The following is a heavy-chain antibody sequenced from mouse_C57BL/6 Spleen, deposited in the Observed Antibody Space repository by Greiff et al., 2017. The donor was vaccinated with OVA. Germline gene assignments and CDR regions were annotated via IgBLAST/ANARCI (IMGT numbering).Heavy chain of an antibody. D-gene: IGHD2-4*01. V-gene: IGHV1-54*01. CDR2: ISTGSGGT. CDR1: GFAFTNYL. J-gene: IGHJ4*01. CDR3: ARLVCYDYDGAVDY. Sequence: QVQLLQSGAELVRPGTSVKVSCKASGFAFTNYLIAWVRQRPGQGLEWIAVISTGSGGTYYTEKLTGQATLTADKASSTVYMHISSLTSEDSAIYFCARLVCYDYDGAVDYWGQGTSVTVSS.